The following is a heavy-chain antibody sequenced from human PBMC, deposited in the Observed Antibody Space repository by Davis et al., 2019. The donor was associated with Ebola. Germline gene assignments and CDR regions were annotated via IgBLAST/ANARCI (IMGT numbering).Heavy chain of an antibody. V-gene: IGHV3-23*01. CDR3: AKVHPPTTVTTGWFDP. J-gene: IGHJ5*02. CDR1: GFIFSSYA. D-gene: IGHD4-17*01. CDR2: ISVRSIT. Sequence: GSLRLSCAASGFIFSSYAMGWVRQAPGKGLEWVSSISVRSITYHADSVKGRFTISRDNSKNTLYLQMNSLRAEDTAVYYCAKVHPPTTVTTGWFDPWGQGTLVTVSS.